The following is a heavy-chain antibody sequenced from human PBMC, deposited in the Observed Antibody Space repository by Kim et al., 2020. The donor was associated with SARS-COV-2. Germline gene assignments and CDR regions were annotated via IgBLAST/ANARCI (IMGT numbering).Heavy chain of an antibody. D-gene: IGHD6-13*01. CDR2: INAGNGNT. CDR1: GYTFTSYA. V-gene: IGHV1-3*01. CDR3: ARDSSSWYVDAFDI. J-gene: IGHJ3*02. Sequence: ASVKVSCKASGYTFTSYAMHWVRQAPGQRLEWMGWINAGNGNTKYSQKFQGRVTITRDTSASTAYMELSSLRSEDTAVYYCARDSSSWYVDAFDIWGQGTMVTVSS.